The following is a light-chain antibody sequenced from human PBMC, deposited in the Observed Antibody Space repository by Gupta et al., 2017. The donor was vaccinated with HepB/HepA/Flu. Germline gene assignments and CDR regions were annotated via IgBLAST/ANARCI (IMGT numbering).Light chain of an antibody. J-gene: IGKJ2*01. CDR1: QGLVHNDGNTY. V-gene: IGKV2-24*01. CDR3: RGAAELPHT. Sequence: DIVMTQTSLSSPVTLGQPASISCRSNQGLVHNDGNTYLNWLHQRPGQPPRLLIYKVSSRFSGVPDRFSGSGAGAEITLKRRMVAAEDVSVYCIRGAAELPHTLGQGTRMEIK. CDR2: KVS.